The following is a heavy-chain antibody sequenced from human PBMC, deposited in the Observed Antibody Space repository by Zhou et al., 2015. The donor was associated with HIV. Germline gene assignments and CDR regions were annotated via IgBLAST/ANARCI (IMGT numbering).Heavy chain of an antibody. CDR1: GGTFSSYA. CDR3: ARDPALGGSKNDFWSGYYTGDAFDI. Sequence: QVQLVQSGAEVKKPGSSVKVSCKASGGTFSSYAISWVRQAPGQGLEWMGGIIPIFGTANYAQKFQGRVTITADESTSTAYMELSSLRFEDTAVYYCARDPALGGSKNDFWSGYYTGDAFDIWGQGTLVIVSS. D-gene: IGHD3-3*01. J-gene: IGHJ3*02. CDR2: IIPIFGTA. V-gene: IGHV1-69*01.